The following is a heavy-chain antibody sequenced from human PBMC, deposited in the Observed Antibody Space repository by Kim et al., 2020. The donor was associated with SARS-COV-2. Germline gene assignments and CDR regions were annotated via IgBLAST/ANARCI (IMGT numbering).Heavy chain of an antibody. Sequence: SETLSLTCTVSGGSISSYYWSWIRQPPGKGLEWIGYIYYSGSTNYNPSLKSRVTISVDTSKNQFSLKLSAVTAADTAVYYCARHYYGSGSYYNGVWFDP. CDR3: ARHYYGSGSYYNGVWFDP. CDR1: GGSISSYY. D-gene: IGHD3-10*01. CDR2: IYYSGST. J-gene: IGHJ5*02. V-gene: IGHV4-59*08.